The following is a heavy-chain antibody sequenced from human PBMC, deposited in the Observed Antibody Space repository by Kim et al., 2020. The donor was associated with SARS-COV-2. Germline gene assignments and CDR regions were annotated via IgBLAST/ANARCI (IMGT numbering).Heavy chain of an antibody. J-gene: IGHJ3*01. CDR1: GKSFSGYY. D-gene: IGHD4-17*01. V-gene: IGHV4-34*01. CDR2: INHSGSTT. CDR3: ARWVTTVDNLLQTSF. Sequence: SETLSLTCAVYGKSFSGYYWSWIRQAPGKGLEWIGEINHSGSTTNYNPSLKSRVTISVNPSKSQFSLTLTSVTAADTAIYYCARWVTTVDNLLQTSF.